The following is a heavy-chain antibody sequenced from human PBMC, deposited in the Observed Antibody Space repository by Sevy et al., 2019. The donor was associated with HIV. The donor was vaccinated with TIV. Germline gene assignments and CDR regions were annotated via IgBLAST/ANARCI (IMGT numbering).Heavy chain of an antibody. CDR1: GYTFIFYA. D-gene: IGHD1-1*01. J-gene: IGHJ4*02. V-gene: IGHV1-3*01. CDR3: ARDVEGALKYFDS. Sequence: ASVKVSCKASGYTFIFYAVHWVRQAPGQRLEWMGWINAGNGNTKYSQNLQGRLTITRDTSASTTYMELTSLRSEDTAMYYCARDVEGALKYFDSWGQGTLVTVSS. CDR2: INAGNGNT.